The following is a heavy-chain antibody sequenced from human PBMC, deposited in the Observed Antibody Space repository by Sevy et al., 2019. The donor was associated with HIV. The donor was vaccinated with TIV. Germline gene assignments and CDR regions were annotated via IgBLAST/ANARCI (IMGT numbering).Heavy chain of an antibody. Sequence: GGSLRLSCAASGFTFSTYAMNWVRQAPGKGLEWVSSISGSGRSTYYADSVEGRFTFSRHNSKNTLYLQMNSLRADDTAVYYCAKGYCSGGSCPRDYYYYGMDVWGQGTTVTVSS. CDR1: GFTFSTYA. CDR2: ISGSGRST. V-gene: IGHV3-23*01. J-gene: IGHJ6*02. CDR3: AKGYCSGGSCPRDYYYYGMDV. D-gene: IGHD2-15*01.